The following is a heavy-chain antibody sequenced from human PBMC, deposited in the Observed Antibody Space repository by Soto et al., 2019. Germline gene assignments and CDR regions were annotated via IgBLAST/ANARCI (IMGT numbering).Heavy chain of an antibody. D-gene: IGHD3-10*01. CDR2: ISGSGGST. CDR1: GFTFSSYA. V-gene: IGHV3-23*01. J-gene: IGHJ6*02. Sequence: EVQLLESGGGLVQPGGSLRLSCAASGFTFSSYAMSWVRQAPGKGLEWVSAISGSGGSTYYADSVKGRFTISRDNSKNSLYLQMNSLRVEDTAVYYCARDPGELSVYYYYGMDVWGQGTTVTVSS. CDR3: ARDPGELSVYYYYGMDV.